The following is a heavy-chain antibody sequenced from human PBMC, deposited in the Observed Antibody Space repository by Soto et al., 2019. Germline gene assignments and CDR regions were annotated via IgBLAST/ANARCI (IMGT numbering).Heavy chain of an antibody. CDR1: GFTFSNYG. CDR2: ISYDGSNK. J-gene: IGHJ4*02. V-gene: IGHV3-30*18. Sequence: GGSLRLSCAASGFTFSNYGMHWVRQAPGKGLEWVAVISYDGSNKYYADSVKGRFTISRDNSKTTLYLQMNSLRAEDTAVYYCAKGHEQLDYWSQGTLVTGSS. CDR3: AKGHEQLDY.